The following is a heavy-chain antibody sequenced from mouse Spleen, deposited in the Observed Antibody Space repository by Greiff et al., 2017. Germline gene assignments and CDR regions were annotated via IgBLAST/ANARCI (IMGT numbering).Heavy chain of an antibody. CDR2: ISSGGSYT. Sequence: EVMLVESGGGLVKPGGSLKLSCAASGFTFSSYAMSWVRQSPEKRLEWVAEISSGGSYTYYPDTVTGRFTISRDNAKNTLYLEMSSLRSEDTAMYYCARKGGDYEGFAYWGQGTLVTVSA. J-gene: IGHJ3*01. V-gene: IGHV5-9-4*01. D-gene: IGHD1-1*01. CDR1: GFTFSSYA. CDR3: ARKGGDYEGFAY.